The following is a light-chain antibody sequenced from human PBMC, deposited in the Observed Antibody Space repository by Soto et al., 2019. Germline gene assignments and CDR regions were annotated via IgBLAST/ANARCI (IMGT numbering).Light chain of an antibody. J-gene: IGKJ4*01. CDR3: QQRSNWPLT. Sequence: EIVMTQSPATLSVSPGGRATLSCRASQSVSSYLAWFQQRPGQPPRLLIHDASSRATGIPARFSGSGSGTDFTLTISSLEPEDFAVYYCQQRSNWPLTFGGGTKVDI. CDR2: DAS. CDR1: QSVSSY. V-gene: IGKV3-11*01.